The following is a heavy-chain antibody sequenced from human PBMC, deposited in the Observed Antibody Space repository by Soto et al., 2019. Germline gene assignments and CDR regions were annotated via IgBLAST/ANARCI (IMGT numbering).Heavy chain of an antibody. CDR3: ARGDDYIWGSYRYFDY. Sequence: PSETLSLTCTVSGASLSSYSWTWIRHTPGKGLEWIGFTFYSGSAYYSPSLKSRVTISVDTSKNQISLKLSSVTAADTAVYYCARGDDYIWGSYRYFDYWGQGTLVTVSS. CDR1: GASLSSYS. D-gene: IGHD3-16*02. J-gene: IGHJ4*02. CDR2: TFYSGSA. V-gene: IGHV4-59*01.